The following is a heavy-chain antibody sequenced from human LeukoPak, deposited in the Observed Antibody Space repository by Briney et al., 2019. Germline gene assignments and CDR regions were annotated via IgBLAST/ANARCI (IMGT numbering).Heavy chain of an antibody. J-gene: IGHJ4*02. CDR2: IYYSGST. Sequence: SETLSLTCTVSGGSISSSSYYWGWIRQPPGKGLEWIGSIYYSGSTYYNPSLKSRVTISVDTSKNQFSLELSSVTAADTATYFCARDVFSMVRGLTVFDHWGQGTLVTVSS. V-gene: IGHV4-39*07. CDR3: ARDVFSMVRGLTVFDH. D-gene: IGHD3-10*01. CDR1: GGSISSSSYY.